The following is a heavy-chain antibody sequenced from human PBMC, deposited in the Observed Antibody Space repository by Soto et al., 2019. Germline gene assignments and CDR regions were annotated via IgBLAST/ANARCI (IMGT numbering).Heavy chain of an antibody. CDR1: GFTFSSYA. CDR2: ISGSGGST. V-gene: IGHV3-23*01. J-gene: IGHJ3*02. D-gene: IGHD3-22*01. CDR3: AKQILYDSSGYYPDAFDI. Sequence: GGSLRLSCAASGFTFSSYAMSWVRQAPGKGLEWVSAISGSGGSTYYADSVKGRFTISRDNSKNTLYLQMNSLRAEDTAVYYCAKQILYDSSGYYPDAFDIWGQGTMVTVS.